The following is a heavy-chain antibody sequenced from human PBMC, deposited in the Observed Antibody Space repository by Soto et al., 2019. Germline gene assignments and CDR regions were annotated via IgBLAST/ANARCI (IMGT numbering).Heavy chain of an antibody. Sequence: PSETLSLTCTVSGGSISSYYWSWIRQPAGKGLEWIGRIYTSGSTNYNPSLKSRVTMSVDTSKNQFSLKLSSVTAADTAVYYCARDASGWSYYYYYYGMDVWGQGTTVTVS. D-gene: IGHD6-19*01. V-gene: IGHV4-4*07. CDR2: IYTSGST. CDR3: ARDASGWSYYYYYYGMDV. J-gene: IGHJ6*02. CDR1: GGSISSYY.